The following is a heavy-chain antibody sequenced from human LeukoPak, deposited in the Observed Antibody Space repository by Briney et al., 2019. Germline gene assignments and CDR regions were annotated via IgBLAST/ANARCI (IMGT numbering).Heavy chain of an antibody. J-gene: IGHJ5*02. CDR1: GFTFSSYW. Sequence: GGSLRLSCAASGFTFSSYWMHWVRQAPGKGLVWVSRINSDGSSTSYADSVKGRFTISRDNSKNTLYLQMNSLRAEDTAVYYCAKGVRGVIINWFDPWGQGTLVTVSS. CDR2: INSDGSST. V-gene: IGHV3-74*01. D-gene: IGHD3-10*02. CDR3: AKGVRGVIINWFDP.